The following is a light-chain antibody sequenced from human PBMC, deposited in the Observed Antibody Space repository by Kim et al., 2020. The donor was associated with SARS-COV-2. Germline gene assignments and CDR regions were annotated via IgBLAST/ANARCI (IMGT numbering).Light chain of an antibody. J-gene: IGLJ2*01. CDR3: SSYTISDTLI. CDR2: EVY. Sequence: QSALTQPPSVSGSPGQSVTISCTGTSSDVGAYHRVSWYQQSPGTAPKLMIYEVYNRPSGVPDRFSGSRSGNTASLTISGLQAEDEADYYCSSYTISDTLIFGGGTKVTVL. CDR1: SSDVGAYHR. V-gene: IGLV2-18*02.